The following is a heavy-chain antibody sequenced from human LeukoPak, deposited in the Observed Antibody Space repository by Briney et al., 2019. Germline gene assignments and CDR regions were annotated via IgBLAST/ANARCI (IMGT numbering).Heavy chain of an antibody. D-gene: IGHD6-19*01. J-gene: IGHJ4*02. CDR1: GGSFSGYY. Sequence: SETLSLTCAVYGGSFSGYYWSWIRQPPGKGLEWIGEINHSGSTNYNPSLKSRVTISVDTSKNQFSLKLSSVTAADTAVYYCARELVRGWYGYDYWGQGTLVTVSS. V-gene: IGHV4-34*01. CDR2: INHSGST. CDR3: ARELVRGWYGYDY.